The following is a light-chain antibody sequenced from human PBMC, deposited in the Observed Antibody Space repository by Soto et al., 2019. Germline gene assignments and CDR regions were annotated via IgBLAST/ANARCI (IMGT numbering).Light chain of an antibody. CDR1: SSDVGGYDY. CDR3: SSYTGGNPSYV. Sequence: QSVLAQPPSASGSPGQSVTISCTGTSSDVGGYDYVSWYQQHPGKAPKLMIYEVTIRPSGVSDRFSGSKSGNTASLTVSGLQADDEADYYCSSYTGGNPSYVFGTGTKVTV. CDR2: EVT. J-gene: IGLJ1*01. V-gene: IGLV2-8*01.